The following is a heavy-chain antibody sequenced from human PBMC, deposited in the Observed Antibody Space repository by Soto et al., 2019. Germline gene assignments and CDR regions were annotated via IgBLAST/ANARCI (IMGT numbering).Heavy chain of an antibody. CDR2: IYYSGST. CDR3: ARAVDTAMTHRAYYFDY. Sequence: SETLSLTCTVSGGSISSGDYYWSWIRQPPGKGLEWIGYIYYSGSTYYNPSLKSRVTISVDTSKNQFSLKLSSVTAADTAVYYCARAVDTAMTHRAYYFDYWGQGTLVTVSS. J-gene: IGHJ4*02. V-gene: IGHV4-30-4*01. D-gene: IGHD5-18*01. CDR1: GGSISSGDYY.